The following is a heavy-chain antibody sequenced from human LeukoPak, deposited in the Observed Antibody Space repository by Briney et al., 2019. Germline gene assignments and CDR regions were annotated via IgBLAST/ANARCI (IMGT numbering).Heavy chain of an antibody. V-gene: IGHV4-59*01. D-gene: IGHD1-26*01. CDR2: IYYSGST. CDR1: GGSISSYY. CDR3: ARGASGPKDY. Sequence: NTSETLSLTCTVSGGSISSYYWSWIRQPPGKGLEWIGYIYYSGSTNYNPSLKSRVTISVDTSKNQFSLKLSSVTAADTAVYYCARGASGPKDYWGQGTLVTISS. J-gene: IGHJ4*02.